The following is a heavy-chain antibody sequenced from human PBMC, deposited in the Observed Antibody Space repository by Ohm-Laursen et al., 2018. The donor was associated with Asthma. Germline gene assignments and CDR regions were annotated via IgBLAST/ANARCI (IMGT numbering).Heavy chain of an antibody. CDR1: GFSFSSYA. CDR2: ISYDGSTE. J-gene: IGHJ4*02. D-gene: IGHD6-19*01. Sequence: SLRLSCAASGFSFSSYAMHWVRQAPGKGLECVALISYDGSTESYADSVKGRFTISRDNFKNTLYLQMNSLRAEDTAVYYCARATLSSGWYMRNFDYWGQGTLVTVSS. V-gene: IGHV3-30*03. CDR3: ARATLSSGWYMRNFDY.